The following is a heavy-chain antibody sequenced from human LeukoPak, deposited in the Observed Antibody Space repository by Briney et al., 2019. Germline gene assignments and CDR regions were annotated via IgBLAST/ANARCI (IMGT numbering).Heavy chain of an antibody. CDR3: AREQGYYSVPGY. CDR2: IRSDWSST. V-gene: IGHV3-74*01. Sequence: PGGSLRLSCAASGFTFSRYWMHWVRQAPGKGPVWVSRIRSDWSSTDYADSVKGRFTISRDNAKNTLYLQMNSLRAEDTAVYYCAREQGYYSVPGYWGQGTQVTVSS. D-gene: IGHD3-22*01. J-gene: IGHJ4*02. CDR1: GFTFSRYW.